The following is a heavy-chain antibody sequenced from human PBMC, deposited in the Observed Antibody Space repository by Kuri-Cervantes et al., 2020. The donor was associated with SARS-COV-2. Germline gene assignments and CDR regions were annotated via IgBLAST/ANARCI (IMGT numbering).Heavy chain of an antibody. Sequence: GESLKISCAASGFTFSSYAMSWVRQAPGKGLEWVSAISGSGGSTYYADSVKGRFTISRDNSKNTLYLQMNSLRAEDTAVYYCAKVYYDFWSGYYNYYYYMDVWGKGTTVTDSS. J-gene: IGHJ6*03. D-gene: IGHD3-3*01. CDR3: AKVYYDFWSGYYNYYYYMDV. V-gene: IGHV3-23*01. CDR1: GFTFSSYA. CDR2: ISGSGGST.